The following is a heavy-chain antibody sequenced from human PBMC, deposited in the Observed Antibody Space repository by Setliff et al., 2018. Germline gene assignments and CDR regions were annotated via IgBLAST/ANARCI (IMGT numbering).Heavy chain of an antibody. J-gene: IGHJ3*02. CDR1: GASISSGTYY. CDR2: INYTGNT. V-gene: IGHV4-39*01. Sequence: PSETLSLTCTVPGASISSGTYYWAWIRQPPGKGLEWIGSINYTGNTYYNPSLESRVTISVDTSKNQFPLNLRSVTAADTAVFYCARLPGYCIGGTCSGYYTFDIWGQGTMVTVSS. CDR3: ARLPGYCIGGTCSGYYTFDI. D-gene: IGHD2-15*01.